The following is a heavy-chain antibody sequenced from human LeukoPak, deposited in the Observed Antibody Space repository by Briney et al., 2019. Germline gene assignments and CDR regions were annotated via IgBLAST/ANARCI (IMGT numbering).Heavy chain of an antibody. J-gene: IGHJ4*02. CDR2: ISAYNGNT. Sequence: ASVKVSCKASGYTFTSYGISWVRQAPGQGLERMGWISAYNGNTNYAQKLQGRVTMTTDTSTSTAYMELRSLRSDDTAVYYCARVGTYTYGDYYFDYWGQGTLVTVSS. D-gene: IGHD4-17*01. CDR3: ARVGTYTYGDYYFDY. V-gene: IGHV1-18*01. CDR1: GYTFTSYG.